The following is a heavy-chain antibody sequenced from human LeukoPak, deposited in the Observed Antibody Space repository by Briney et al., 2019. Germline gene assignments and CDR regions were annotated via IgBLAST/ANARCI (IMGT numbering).Heavy chain of an antibody. D-gene: IGHD2-2*01. J-gene: IGHJ2*01. V-gene: IGHV3-33*07. CDR1: ACIFSKAW. Sequence: GGALRLSCTACACIFSKAWMSGVGQARGRGGEGVGVIGDTGRAKDDADSVEGRFTASRDNSNKILYLEMNSLRYDDTALYYCARAAAWGNWYFDLWGRGTLVTASS. CDR3: ARAAAWGNWYFDL. CDR2: IGDTGRAK.